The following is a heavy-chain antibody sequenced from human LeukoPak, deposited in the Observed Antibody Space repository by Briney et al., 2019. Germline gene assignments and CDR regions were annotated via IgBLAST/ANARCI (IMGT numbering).Heavy chain of an antibody. J-gene: IGHJ6*02. V-gene: IGHV4-34*01. Sequence: SETLSLTCAVYGGSFSGYYWSWIRQPPGKGLEWIGEINYSGSANYNPSLKSRVTISVDTSKNQFSLKLSSVTAADTAVYYCAREGAYYGDFYGMDVWGQGTTVTVSS. CDR3: AREGAYYGDFYGMDV. D-gene: IGHD3-10*01. CDR1: GGSFSGYY. CDR2: INYSGSA.